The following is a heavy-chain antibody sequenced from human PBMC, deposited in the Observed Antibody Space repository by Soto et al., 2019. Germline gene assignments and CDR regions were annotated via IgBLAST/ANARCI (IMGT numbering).Heavy chain of an antibody. J-gene: IGHJ4*02. D-gene: IGHD2-2*01. CDR3: ARGQRSRYYYFDY. CDR2: IWYDGSNK. Sequence: GGSLRLSCAASGFTFSSYGMHWVRQAPGKGLEWVAVIWYDGSNKYYADSVKGRFTISRDNSKNTLYLQMNSLRAEDTAVYYCARGQRSRYYYFDYWGQGTLVTVSS. V-gene: IGHV3-33*01. CDR1: GFTFSSYG.